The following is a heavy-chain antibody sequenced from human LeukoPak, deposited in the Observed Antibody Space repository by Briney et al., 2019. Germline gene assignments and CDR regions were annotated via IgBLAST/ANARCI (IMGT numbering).Heavy chain of an antibody. J-gene: IGHJ4*02. CDR1: GFTFSSYW. D-gene: IGHD1-26*01. V-gene: IGHV3-7*01. CDR2: IKQDGSEK. CDR3: ARVYPWYSGSFKFDY. Sequence: GGSLRLSCAASGFTFSSYWMSWVRQAPGKGLEWVANIKQDGSEKYYVDPVKGRFTISRDNAKNSLYLQMNSLRAEDTAVYYCARVYPWYSGSFKFDYWGQGTLVTVSS.